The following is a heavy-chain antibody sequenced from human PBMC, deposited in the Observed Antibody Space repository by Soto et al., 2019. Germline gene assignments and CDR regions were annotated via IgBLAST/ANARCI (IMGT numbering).Heavy chain of an antibody. D-gene: IGHD3-9*01. Sequence: QVQLQESGPGLVKPSETLSLTCTVAGGSISSNYWSWIRQPPGKGLEWLGYIKYSGSTNYNPSLMRRVTISVEMSKNQVSLKLRLVTAADAAVYYGAGGGRYFDWLSGHFWFDSWGQGTLVTVSS. CDR2: IKYSGST. CDR3: AGGGRYFDWLSGHFWFDS. J-gene: IGHJ5*01. V-gene: IGHV4-59*01. CDR1: GGSISSNY.